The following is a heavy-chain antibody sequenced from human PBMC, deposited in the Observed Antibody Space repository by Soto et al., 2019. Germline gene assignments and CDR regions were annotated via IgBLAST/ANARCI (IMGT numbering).Heavy chain of an antibody. CDR2: VYHSGAT. J-gene: IGHJ4*02. Sequence: SETLSLTCTVSGASIRNSDYYWAWIRQSPGKGPEWIGTVYHSGATQYNPSLQSRISLSIDTSRNQFSLRLASVTATDTAVYFCARELRYWVNDDTVFGGQGILVT. CDR1: GASIRNSDYY. D-gene: IGHD1-1*01. V-gene: IGHV4-39*02. CDR3: ARELRYWVNDDTVF.